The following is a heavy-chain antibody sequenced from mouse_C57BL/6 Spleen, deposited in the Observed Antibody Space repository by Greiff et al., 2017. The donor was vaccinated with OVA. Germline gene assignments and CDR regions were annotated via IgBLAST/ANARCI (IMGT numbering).Heavy chain of an antibody. Sequence: QVQLQQPGAELVKPGASVKLSCKASGYTFTSYWMQWVKQRPGQGLEWIGEIDPSDSYTNYNQKFKGKATLTVDTSSSTAYMQLSSLTSEDSAVYYCARARSYDYDDYAMDYWGQGTSVTVSS. D-gene: IGHD2-4*01. CDR2: IDPSDSYT. J-gene: IGHJ4*01. V-gene: IGHV1-50*01. CDR3: ARARSYDYDDYAMDY. CDR1: GYTFTSYW.